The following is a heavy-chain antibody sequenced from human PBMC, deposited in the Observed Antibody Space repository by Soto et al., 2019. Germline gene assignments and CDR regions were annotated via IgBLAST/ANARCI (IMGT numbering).Heavy chain of an antibody. Sequence: GGSLRLSCAASGFTFSSYWMSWVRQAPGKGLEWVANIKQDGSEKYYVDSVKGRFTISRDNAKNSLYLQMNSLRAEDTAVYYCARELSGGVVAAHFDYWGQGTLVTVSS. CDR1: GFTFSSYW. CDR2: IKQDGSEK. J-gene: IGHJ4*02. V-gene: IGHV3-7*01. D-gene: IGHD2-15*01. CDR3: ARELSGGVVAAHFDY.